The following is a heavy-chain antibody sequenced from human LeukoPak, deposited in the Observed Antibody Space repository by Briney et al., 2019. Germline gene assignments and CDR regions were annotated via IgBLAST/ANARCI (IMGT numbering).Heavy chain of an antibody. CDR3: ARDPYSGNYGAYYYYYMDV. J-gene: IGHJ6*03. V-gene: IGHV3-7*01. CDR2: IKQGGSEK. CDR1: GFTFNNAW. D-gene: IGHD1-26*01. Sequence: QSGGSLRLSCVASGFTFNNAWMSWVRQAPGKGLEWVANIKQGGSEKNYVDSVKGRFTITRDDAKNSLYLQMNSLRAEDTAVYYCARDPYSGNYGAYYYYYMDVWGKGTTVTISS.